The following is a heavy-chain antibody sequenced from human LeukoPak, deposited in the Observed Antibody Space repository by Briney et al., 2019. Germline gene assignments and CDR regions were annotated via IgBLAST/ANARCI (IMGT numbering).Heavy chain of an antibody. CDR1: GDSVSSNSAA. Sequence: QTISLTCDISGDSVSSNSAAWNWIRQSPSRGLEWLGRTYFRPKWYNDYAPSVKSRVVVNPDTSKNHFSLQLNSVTPEDTAVYYCVRDPGNWFDPWGQGILVTVSP. CDR2: TYFRPKWYN. V-gene: IGHV6-1*01. CDR3: VRDPGNWFDP. J-gene: IGHJ5*02. D-gene: IGHD2-8*02.